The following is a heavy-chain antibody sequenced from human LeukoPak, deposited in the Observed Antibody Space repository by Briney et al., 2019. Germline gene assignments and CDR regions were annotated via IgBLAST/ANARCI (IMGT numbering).Heavy chain of an antibody. D-gene: IGHD5-12*01. CDR3: ARDSGYDRAPDY. J-gene: IGHJ4*02. Sequence: PGGPLRLSCAASGFTFSSYAMSWVRQAPGKGLEWVSAISGSGGSTYYADSVKGRFTISRDNSKNTLYLQMNSLRAEDTAVYYCARDSGYDRAPDYWGQGTLVTVSS. V-gene: IGHV3-23*01. CDR2: ISGSGGST. CDR1: GFTFSSYA.